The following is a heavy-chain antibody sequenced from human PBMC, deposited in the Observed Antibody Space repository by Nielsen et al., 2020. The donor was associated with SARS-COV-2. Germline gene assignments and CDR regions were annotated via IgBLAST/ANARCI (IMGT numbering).Heavy chain of an antibody. CDR3: AKDRIVVVVAATWYYYGMDV. Sequence: GESLKISCAASGFTFSSYWMSWVRQAPGKGLEWVAVISYDGSNKYYADSVKGRFTISRDNSKNTLYLQMNSLRAEDTAVYYCAKDRIVVVVAATWYYYGMDVWGQGTTVTVSS. CDR2: ISYDGSNK. V-gene: IGHV3-30*18. J-gene: IGHJ6*02. D-gene: IGHD2-15*01. CDR1: GFTFSSYW.